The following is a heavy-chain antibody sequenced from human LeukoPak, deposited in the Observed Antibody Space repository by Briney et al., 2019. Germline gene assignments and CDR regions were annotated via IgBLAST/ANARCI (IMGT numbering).Heavy chain of an antibody. CDR2: IYKSAIT. J-gene: IGHJ6*03. V-gene: IGHV3-53*01. D-gene: IGHD3-10*01. CDR3: ARSLRVRGVPDYMDV. CDR1: GFTVSSNY. Sequence: GGSLRLSCAASGFTVSSNYMTWVRQAPGKGLEWVSVIYKSAITYYSDTVRGRFTISRDNSKNTLYLQMNSLRAEDTAVYYCARSLRVRGVPDYMDVWGKGTTVTISS.